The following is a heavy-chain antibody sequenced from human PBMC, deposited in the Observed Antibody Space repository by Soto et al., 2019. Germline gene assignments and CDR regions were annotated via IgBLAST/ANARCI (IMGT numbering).Heavy chain of an antibody. V-gene: IGHV4-59*01. D-gene: IGHD5-12*01. CDR3: ARDNRYVPYYGMDV. CDR2: IYYSGST. CDR1: VGSISSYY. J-gene: IGHJ6*02. Sequence: QVQLQESGPGLVKHSATLSLTCTVSVGSISSYYWSWIRQPPGKGREWIGYIYYSGSTNYNPSLKSRVTISVDTSNNQFSLKLSSVTAADTAVYYCARDNRYVPYYGMDVWGQGTTVTVSS.